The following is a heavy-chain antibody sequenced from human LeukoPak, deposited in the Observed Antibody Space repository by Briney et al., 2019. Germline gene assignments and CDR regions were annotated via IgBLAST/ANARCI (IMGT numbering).Heavy chain of an antibody. CDR3: AKDSRSCSSTSCPPKPVDY. CDR2: ISGSGGST. Sequence: GGSLRLSCAASGFTFSSYAMSWVRQAPGKGLEWVSAISGSGGSTYYADSVKGRFTISRDNSKNTLYLQMNSLRAEDTAVYYCAKDSRSCSSTSCPPKPVDYWGQGTLVTVSS. CDR1: GFTFSSYA. V-gene: IGHV3-23*01. D-gene: IGHD2-2*01. J-gene: IGHJ4*02.